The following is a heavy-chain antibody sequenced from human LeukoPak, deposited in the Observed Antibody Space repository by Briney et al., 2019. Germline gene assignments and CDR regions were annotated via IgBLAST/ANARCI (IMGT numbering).Heavy chain of an antibody. CDR2: IYPRDGST. CDR3: ARDQEAFDY. V-gene: IGHV1-46*01. CDR1: GYSFTSNY. J-gene: IGHJ4*02. Sequence: ASVKVSCKASGYSFTSNYIHWVRQAPGQGLEWMGMIYPRDGSTSYAQKFQGRVTVTRDTSTSTVHMELSGLRSEDTAVYYCARDQEAFDYWGQGTLVAVSS.